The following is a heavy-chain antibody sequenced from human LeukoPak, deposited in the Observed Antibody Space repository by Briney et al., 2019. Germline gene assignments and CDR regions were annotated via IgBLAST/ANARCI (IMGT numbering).Heavy chain of an antibody. CDR1: GYTFTGYY. V-gene: IGHV1-2*04. CDR2: INPNSGGT. Sequence: ASVKVSCKASGYTFTGYYMHWVRQAPGQGLEWMGWINPNSGGTNYAQKFQGWVTMTRDTSISTAYMELSRLRSDDTAVYYCARAPGGIAARPLDYWGQGTLVTVSS. J-gene: IGHJ4*02. CDR3: ARAPGGIAARPLDY. D-gene: IGHD6-6*01.